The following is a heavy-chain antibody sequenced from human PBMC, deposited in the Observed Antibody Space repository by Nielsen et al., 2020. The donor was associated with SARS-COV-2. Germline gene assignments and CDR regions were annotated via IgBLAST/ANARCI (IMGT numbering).Heavy chain of an antibody. CDR1: GFTFDDYD. CDR3: ARRDDSSGYYLFDS. J-gene: IGHJ4*02. CDR2: INWNGGIT. D-gene: IGHD3-22*01. V-gene: IGHV3-20*01. Sequence: GGSLRLSCAASGFTFDDYDMSWVRQAPGKGLEWVSGINWNGGITNYADSVKGRFTISRDNAKNSLYLQMNSLRAEDTALYHCARRDDSSGYYLFDSWGQGTLVTVSS.